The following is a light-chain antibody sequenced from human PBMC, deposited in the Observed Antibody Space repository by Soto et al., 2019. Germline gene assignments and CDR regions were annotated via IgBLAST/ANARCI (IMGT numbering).Light chain of an antibody. CDR2: AAS. CDR3: QQGDSFPFT. J-gene: IGKJ4*01. V-gene: IGKV1-12*01. CDR1: QDISSW. Sequence: DIQMTQSPSSVSASVGDRVTITCRASQDISSWVAWYQQKPGKAPKLLISAASSLQSGVPRRFSGSGSGTDFTLIISSLQPEDVATYFCQQGDSFPFTFGGGTKVEIK.